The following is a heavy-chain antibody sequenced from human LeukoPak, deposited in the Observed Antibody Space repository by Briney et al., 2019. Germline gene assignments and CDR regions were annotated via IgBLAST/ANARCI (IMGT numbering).Heavy chain of an antibody. CDR3: ARDHPGQWLAIDY. V-gene: IGHV3-30*04. D-gene: IGHD6-19*01. J-gene: IGHJ4*02. CDR2: ISYDGSNK. Sequence: PGGSLRLSCAASGFTFSSYAMHWVRQAPGKGLEWVAVISYDGSNKYYADSVKGRFTISRDNSKNTLYLQMNSLRAEDTAVYYCARDHPGQWLAIDYWGQGTLVTVSS. CDR1: GFTFSSYA.